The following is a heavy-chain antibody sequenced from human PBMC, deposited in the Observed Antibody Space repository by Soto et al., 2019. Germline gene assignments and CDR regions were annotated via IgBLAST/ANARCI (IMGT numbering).Heavy chain of an antibody. CDR1: GYSFTTYW. CDR2: IFPGDSDT. J-gene: IGHJ6*02. Sequence: RGASQKISCKGSGYSFTTYWIGWVRQIPAKGLEWMGIIFPGDSDTRYSPSFQGQVTISADKSISTAYLQWSSLKASDTAMYFCARQSSHIYGMDGWGQGITVTV. V-gene: IGHV5-51*01. CDR3: ARQSSHIYGMDG. D-gene: IGHD2-21*01.